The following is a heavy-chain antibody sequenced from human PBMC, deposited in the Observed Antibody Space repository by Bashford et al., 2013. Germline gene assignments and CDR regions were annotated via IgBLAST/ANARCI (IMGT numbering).Heavy chain of an antibody. CDR3: ARLGGSNYYDSSGPPPVDL. J-gene: IGHJ2*01. CDR2: LYHVGAP. D-gene: IGHD3-22*01. V-gene: IGHV4-59*10. CDR1: GGSVQWLRT. Sequence: SSETLSLTCAVYGGSVQWLRTGAGSGSRREGTGVDWAYLYHVGAPTTTPTLKSRVTMSVDTSKNQFSLKLSSVTAADTAVYYCARLGGSNYYDSSGPPPVDLWGRGTLVTVSS.